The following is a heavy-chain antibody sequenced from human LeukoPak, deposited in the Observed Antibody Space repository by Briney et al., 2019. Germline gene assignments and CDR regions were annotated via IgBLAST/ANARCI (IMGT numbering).Heavy chain of an antibody. CDR3: ARGRGAYRDAFDY. V-gene: IGHV5-51*01. J-gene: IGHJ4*02. D-gene: IGHD3-10*01. Sequence: GESLKISCKGSGYSFSTYWIGWVRQMPGKGLEWMGIIYPGDSDTRYSPSFQGQVTISADKSISTAYLQWSSLKASDTAMYYCARGRGAYRDAFDYWGQGTLVTVSS. CDR1: GYSFSTYW. CDR2: IYPGDSDT.